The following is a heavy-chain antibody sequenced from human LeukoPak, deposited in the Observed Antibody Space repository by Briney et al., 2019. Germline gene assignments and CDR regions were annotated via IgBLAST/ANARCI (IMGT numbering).Heavy chain of an antibody. Sequence: PGGSLTLTCAASGFTFSSYWMHWVRQAPGKGLVWVSRINTDGRSVTYAELVQGRFTISRDNAKNTLYLQMNSLRAEDTAVYYCLRTTLGPAAAIDYWGQGSMVVVSS. CDR3: LRTTLGPAAAIDY. J-gene: IGHJ4*02. CDR1: GFTFSSYW. CDR2: INTDGRSV. V-gene: IGHV3-74*01. D-gene: IGHD2-2*01.